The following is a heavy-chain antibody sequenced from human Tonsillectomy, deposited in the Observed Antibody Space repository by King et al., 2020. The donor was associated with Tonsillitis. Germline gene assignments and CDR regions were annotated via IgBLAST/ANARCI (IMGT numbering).Heavy chain of an antibody. Sequence: DVQLVESGGGLVKPGGSLRLSCAASGFTFSSYSLSWIRQAPGKGLEWVSSISYDSAYKVYAETLMGRFTISRDNAQNSLYLQMNSLRDEDTAVYYCVRDWGWFDYWGRGTLVTVSS. CDR2: ISYDSAYK. CDR1: GFTFSSYS. D-gene: IGHD6-19*01. CDR3: VRDWGWFDY. V-gene: IGHV3-21*01. J-gene: IGHJ4*02.